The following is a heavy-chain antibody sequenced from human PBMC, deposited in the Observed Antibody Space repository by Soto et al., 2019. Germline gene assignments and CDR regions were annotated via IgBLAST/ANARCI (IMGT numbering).Heavy chain of an antibody. CDR2: ISSSSSYI. V-gene: IGHV3-21*01. D-gene: IGHD3-22*01. J-gene: IGHJ6*02. Sequence: GGSLRLSCAASGFTFSSYSMNWVRQAPGKGLEWVSSISSSSSYIYYADSVKGRFTISRDNAKNSLYLQMNSLRAEDTAVYYCARGLGLYYDSSGYPLMDGMDVWGQGTTVTVCS. CDR3: ARGLGLYYDSSGYPLMDGMDV. CDR1: GFTFSSYS.